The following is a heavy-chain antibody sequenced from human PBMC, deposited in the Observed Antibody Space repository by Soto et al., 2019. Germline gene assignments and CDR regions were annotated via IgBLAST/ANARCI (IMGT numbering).Heavy chain of an antibody. CDR1: GFTFNTYT. V-gene: IGHV4-34*01. CDR3: ARGDYDYVWGSYRYNCWFDP. D-gene: IGHD3-16*02. Sequence: PGGSLRLSCAASGFTFNTYTMNWVRQAPGKGLEWIGEINHSGSTNYNPSLKSRVTISVDTSKNQFSLKLSSVTAADTAVYYCARGDYDYVWGSYRYNCWFDPWGQGTLVTVSS. CDR2: INHSGST. J-gene: IGHJ5*02.